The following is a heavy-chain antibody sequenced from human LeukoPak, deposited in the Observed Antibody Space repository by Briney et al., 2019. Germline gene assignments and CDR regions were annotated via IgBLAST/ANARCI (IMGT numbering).Heavy chain of an antibody. V-gene: IGHV4-39*01. CDR2: ITDTGGT. J-gene: IGHJ6*02. Sequence: SETLSLTCTASGGSISNSGHYWVWIRQPPGKGLEWIGTITDTGGTYSNPSLKSRVTISIDASKTQISLKLTSVTAADTAVFYCARKTPGTPVDVWGQATPVTVSS. CDR3: ARKTPGTPVDV. D-gene: IGHD3-10*01. CDR1: GGSISNSGHY.